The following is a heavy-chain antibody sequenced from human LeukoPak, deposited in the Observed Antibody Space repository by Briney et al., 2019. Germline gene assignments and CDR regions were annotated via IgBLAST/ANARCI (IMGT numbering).Heavy chain of an antibody. CDR1: GFTVSSNY. CDR2: ISGGDNNT. CDR3: AKSPYDH. Sequence: GGSLRLSCAASGFTVSSNYMSWVRQAPGKGLEWVSTISGGDNNTYYADSVKGRSTISRDNSKNTVYLQVNSLRADDTAVYYCAKSPYDHWGQGTLVTVSS. J-gene: IGHJ4*02. V-gene: IGHV3-23*01.